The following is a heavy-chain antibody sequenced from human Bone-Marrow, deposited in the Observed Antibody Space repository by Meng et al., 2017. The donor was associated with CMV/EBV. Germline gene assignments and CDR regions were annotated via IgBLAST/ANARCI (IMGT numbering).Heavy chain of an antibody. Sequence: GGSLRLSCAASGFTFSSYGMNWVRQAPGKGLEWVSYISSSGSTIYYADSVKGRFTISRDNSKNTPYLQMNSLRAEDTAVYYCAKDDYDILTGYGINGMDVWGQGTTVTVSS. V-gene: IGHV3-48*01. D-gene: IGHD3-9*01. CDR1: GFTFSSYG. CDR3: AKDDYDILTGYGINGMDV. CDR2: ISSSGSTI. J-gene: IGHJ6*02.